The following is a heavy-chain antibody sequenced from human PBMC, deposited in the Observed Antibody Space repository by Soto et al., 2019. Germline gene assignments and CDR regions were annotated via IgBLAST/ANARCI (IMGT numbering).Heavy chain of an antibody. D-gene: IGHD3-9*01. J-gene: IGHJ3*02. CDR1: GFTFSNAW. V-gene: IGHV3-15*07. Sequence: GGSLRLSCAASGFTFSNAWMNWVRQAPGKGLEWVGRIKSKTDGGTTDYAAPVKGRFTISRDDSKNTLYLQMDSLKTEDTAVYYCATLTYYDILTGYYSAFDIWGQGTMVTVS. CDR2: IKSKTDGGTT. CDR3: ATLTYYDILTGYYSAFDI.